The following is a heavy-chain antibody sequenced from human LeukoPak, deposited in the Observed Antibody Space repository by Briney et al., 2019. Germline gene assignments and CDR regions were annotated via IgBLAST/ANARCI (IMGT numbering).Heavy chain of an antibody. CDR3: TRDRPLGCSSTSCYPESAFDI. Sequence: GGSLRLSCRASGFTLGDYAMSWVRHAPGKGLEWVDFIRSKAYGGTTEYAASVKGRFTISRDDSKSIAYLQMNSLKTEDTAVYYCTRDRPLGCSSTSCYPESAFDIWGQGTMVTVSS. J-gene: IGHJ3*02. CDR2: IRSKAYGGTT. V-gene: IGHV3-49*04. D-gene: IGHD2-2*01. CDR1: GFTLGDYA.